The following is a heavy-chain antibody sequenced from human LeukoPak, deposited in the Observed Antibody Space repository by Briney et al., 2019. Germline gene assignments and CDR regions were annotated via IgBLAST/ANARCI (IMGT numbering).Heavy chain of an antibody. D-gene: IGHD1-7*01. CDR1: GGSFSGYY. V-gene: IGHV4-34*01. CDR3: ATLGITGTSYYYYSYMDV. J-gene: IGHJ6*03. Sequence: SETLSLTCAVYGGSFSGYYWSWIRQPPGKGLEWIGEINQSGSTNYNPSLKSRVTISVDTSKNQFSLKLSSVTAADTAVYYCATLGITGTSYYYYSYMDVWGKGTTVTVSS. CDR2: INQSGST.